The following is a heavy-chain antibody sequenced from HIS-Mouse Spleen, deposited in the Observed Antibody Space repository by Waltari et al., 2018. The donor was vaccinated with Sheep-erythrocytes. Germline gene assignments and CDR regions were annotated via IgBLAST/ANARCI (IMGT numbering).Heavy chain of an antibody. CDR3: ALSVDLAGAFDI. CDR2: INHSGST. Sequence: QVQLQQWGAGLLKPSETLSLTCAVYGGSFSGYYWSWIRQPPGKGLEWIGEINHSGSTTYNPSLKSRVTISVDTSKNQFSRKLSSVTAADTAVYYCALSVDLAGAFDIWGQGTMVTVSS. J-gene: IGHJ3*02. V-gene: IGHV4-34*01. D-gene: IGHD6-19*01. CDR1: GGSFSGYY.